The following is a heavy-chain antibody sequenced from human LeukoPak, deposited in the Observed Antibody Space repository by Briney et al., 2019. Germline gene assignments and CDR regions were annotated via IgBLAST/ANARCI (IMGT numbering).Heavy chain of an antibody. CDR1: GYTLSRYW. D-gene: IGHD3-22*01. CDR2: IKQDESEK. Sequence: GGSLRLSCAASGYTLSRYWMTCVRQSPGKGLEGVANIKQDESEKNYVDSVKGRFTISRDNAKNSLYLQMNSLRAEDTAVYYCARDGAYYDNRGSYYPLGYWGQGTLVTVSS. J-gene: IGHJ4*02. V-gene: IGHV3-7*01. CDR3: ARDGAYYDNRGSYYPLGY.